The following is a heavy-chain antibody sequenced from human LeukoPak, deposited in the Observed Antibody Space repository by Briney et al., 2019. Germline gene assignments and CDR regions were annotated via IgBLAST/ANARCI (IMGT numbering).Heavy chain of an antibody. CDR3: ARGNYYDGSGYYYRAFDI. CDR1: GGSFSGYY. Sequence: SETLSLTCAVYGGSFSGYYCSWIRQPPGKGLESIGEINHSGSTNYNPSLKSRVTISVDTSENQFSLKLSSVTAADTAVYYCARGNYYDGSGYYYRAFDIWGQGTMVTVSS. D-gene: IGHD3-22*01. V-gene: IGHV4-34*01. CDR2: INHSGST. J-gene: IGHJ3*02.